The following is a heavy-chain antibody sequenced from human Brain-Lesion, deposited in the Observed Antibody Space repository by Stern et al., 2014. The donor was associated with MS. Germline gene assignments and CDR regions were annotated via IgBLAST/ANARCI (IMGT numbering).Heavy chain of an antibody. J-gene: IGHJ4*02. D-gene: IGHD3-22*01. Sequence: VQLVESGAEVKKPGASVKVSCKASGYTFTGYYMPWVRQAPGQGLAWMGWIHPTSGGPTEAQTFPGRVTMTRDTSIKPAYMAICRLRSDDTAVYYCATYYYDSTGYNDFWGQGTLGTVSS. CDR2: IHPTSGGP. V-gene: IGHV1-2*02. CDR3: ATYYYDSTGYNDF. CDR1: GYTFTGYY.